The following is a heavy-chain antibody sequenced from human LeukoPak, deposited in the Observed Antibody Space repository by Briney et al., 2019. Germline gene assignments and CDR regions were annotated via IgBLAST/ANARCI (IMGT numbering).Heavy chain of an antibody. CDR1: GGSFSGYY. D-gene: IGHD3-3*01. J-gene: IGHJ4*02. V-gene: IGHV4-34*01. CDR2: INHSGST. CDR3: ARAPRYDFWSGYHDTYFDY. Sequence: SETLSLTCAVYGGSFSGYYWSWIRQPPGKGLEWIGEINHSGSTNYNPSLKSRVTISVDTSKNQFSLKLSSVTAADTAVYYRARAPRYDFWSGYHDTYFDYWGQGTLVTVSS.